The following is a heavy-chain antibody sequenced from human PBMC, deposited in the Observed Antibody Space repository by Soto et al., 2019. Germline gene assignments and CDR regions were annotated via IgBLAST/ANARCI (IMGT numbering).Heavy chain of an antibody. D-gene: IGHD1-1*01. Sequence: GSLRLSCAASGFTFSNFAVSWVRQAPGKGLEWVSTVSGSGGSLYYTDSVKGRFTISRDNFKNTVYLQMNSLRAEDTAVYFCVIYLSLAGTYYFDFWGQGTQVTVSS. CDR1: GFTFSNFA. CDR2: VSGSGGSL. CDR3: VIYLSLAGTYYFDF. V-gene: IGHV3-23*01. J-gene: IGHJ4*02.